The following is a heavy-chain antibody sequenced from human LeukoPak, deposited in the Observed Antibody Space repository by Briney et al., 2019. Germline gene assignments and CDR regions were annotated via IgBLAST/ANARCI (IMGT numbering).Heavy chain of an antibody. CDR1: GGSLSSGAYY. V-gene: IGHV4-30-4*01. CDR2: IYYSGST. CDR3: ASSSSYGDDDDGNAFDI. Sequence: PSETLSLTCTVSGGSLSSGAYYWSWVRQPPGTGLEWIGYIYYSGSTYYNPSLKSRVTISVDTSKNQFSLKLSSVTAADTAVYYCASSSSYGDDDDGNAFDIWGQGTMVTVSS. J-gene: IGHJ3*02. D-gene: IGHD4-17*01.